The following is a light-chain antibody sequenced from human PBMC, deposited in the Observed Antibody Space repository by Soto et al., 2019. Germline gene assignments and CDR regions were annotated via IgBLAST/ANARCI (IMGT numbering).Light chain of an antibody. CDR3: QSYDSRV. V-gene: IGLV1-40*01. CDR1: SSNIGAGYD. J-gene: IGLJ3*02. CDR2: GNS. Sequence: QSVLTQPPSVSGAPGQRVTISCTGSSSNIGAGYDVHWYQQLPGTAPKLLIYGNSNRPSGVPDRFSGSKSGTSASLAITGLHAEDEADYYCQSYDSRVFGGGTKLTVL.